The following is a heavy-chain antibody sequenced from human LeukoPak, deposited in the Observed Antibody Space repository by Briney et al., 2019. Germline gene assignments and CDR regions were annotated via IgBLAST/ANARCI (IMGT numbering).Heavy chain of an antibody. CDR3: CGSGWFAGPFGY. D-gene: IGHD6-19*01. J-gene: IGHJ4*02. CDR2: MHYSGST. CDR1: GGSITKDGDY. V-gene: IGHV4-39*07. Sequence: SETLSLTCSVSGGSITKDGDYWGWVRQSPETGLEWVGSMHYSGSTYYNPSLNSRVTISVDTSKNQFSLKLSSVTAADTAVCYCCGSGWFAGPFGYWGQGALVTVSS.